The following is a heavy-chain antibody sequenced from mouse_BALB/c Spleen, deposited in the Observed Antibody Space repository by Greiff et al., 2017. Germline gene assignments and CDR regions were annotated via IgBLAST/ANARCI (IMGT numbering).Heavy chain of an antibody. Sequence: QVQLQESGPGLVAPSQSLSITCTVSGFSLTSYDISWIRQPPGKGLEWLGVIWTGGGTNYNSAFMSRLSISKDNSKSQVFLKMNSLQTDDTAIYYCVRAGFAYWGQGTLVTVSA. J-gene: IGHJ3*01. CDR2: IWTGGGT. CDR3: VRAGFAY. V-gene: IGHV2-9-2*01. CDR1: GFSLTSYD.